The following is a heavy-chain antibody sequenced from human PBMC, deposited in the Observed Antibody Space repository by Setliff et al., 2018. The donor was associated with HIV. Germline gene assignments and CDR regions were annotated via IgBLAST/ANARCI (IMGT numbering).Heavy chain of an antibody. CDR3: ARDPPATTEANQTDY. V-gene: IGHV4-61*10. CDR2: INHSGST. CDR1: GGSIGSGSYY. D-gene: IGHD4-17*01. Sequence: SETLSLTCTVSGGSIGSGSYYWTWIRQPAGKGLEWIGEINHSGSTNYNPSLKSQVTISVDTSKNQLSLKLSSVTAADTAVYYCARDPPATTEANQTDYWGQGTLVTVSS. J-gene: IGHJ4*02.